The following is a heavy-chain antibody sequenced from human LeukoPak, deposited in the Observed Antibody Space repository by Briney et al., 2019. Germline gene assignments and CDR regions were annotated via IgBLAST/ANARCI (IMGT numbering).Heavy chain of an antibody. CDR3: TRDLASQPDY. V-gene: IGHV3-21*01. CDR2: ISANSYHI. Sequence: GGSLRLSCAASGFIFSSYSMNWARQAPGKGLEWVSSISANSYHIFYTDSVKGRFTISRDNAKNSLYLQMDSLRAEDTAVYYCTRDLASQPDYWGQGGLVTVSS. CDR1: GFIFSSYS. J-gene: IGHJ4*02. D-gene: IGHD1-1*01.